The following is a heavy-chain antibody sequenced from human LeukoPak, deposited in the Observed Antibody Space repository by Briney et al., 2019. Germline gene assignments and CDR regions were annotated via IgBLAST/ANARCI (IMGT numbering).Heavy chain of an antibody. CDR1: GYTFTGYY. V-gene: IGHV1-2*02. J-gene: IGHJ4*02. CDR3: ARDGGLDY. D-gene: IGHD3-16*01. Sequence: GASVKVSCKASGYTFTGYYMHWVRQAPGQGLEWMGWINPNSGDTNSAQKFQGRVTMTRGTSISTAYMELSRLRSDDTAVYYCARDGGLDYWGQGTLVTVSS. CDR2: INPNSGDT.